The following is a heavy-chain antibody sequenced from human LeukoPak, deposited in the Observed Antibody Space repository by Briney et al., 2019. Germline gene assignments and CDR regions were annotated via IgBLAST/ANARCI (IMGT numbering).Heavy chain of an antibody. CDR3: ARSSRARYDAFDI. V-gene: IGHV1-8*01. Sequence: GASVKVSCKASGYSFTSYDIAWVRQAPGQGLEWMGWMNPNIGKTGYAQKFQGRVTMTRNTSITTAYMDLSSLRSEDMAVYYCARSSRARYDAFDIWGQGTMVTVSS. D-gene: IGHD2-2*01. CDR1: GYSFTSYD. J-gene: IGHJ3*02. CDR2: MNPNIGKT.